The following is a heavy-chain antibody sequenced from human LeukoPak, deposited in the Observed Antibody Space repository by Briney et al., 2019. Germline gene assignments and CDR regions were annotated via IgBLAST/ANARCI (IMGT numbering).Heavy chain of an antibody. CDR1: GFTVSYNY. V-gene: IGHV3-53*01. J-gene: IGHJ3*02. D-gene: IGHD1-26*01. CDR2: IYGDGTT. Sequence: GGSLRLSCAASGFTVSYNYMSWVRQPPGKGLAWVSAIYGDGTTYYADSVKGRFTISRDNSKNTLHLQMNSLKAEDTALYYCARYRDGFDIWGQGTIVTVSS. CDR3: ARYRDGFDI.